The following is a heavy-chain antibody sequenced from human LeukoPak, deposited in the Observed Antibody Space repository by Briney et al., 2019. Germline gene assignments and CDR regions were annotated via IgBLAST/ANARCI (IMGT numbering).Heavy chain of an antibody. CDR2: TYYRPKWYN. V-gene: IGHV6-1*01. D-gene: IGHD6-6*01. CDR3: ARSKYSSSSGWFDP. Sequence: SQTLSLTCAISGDSVSSNSAAWNWIRQSPSRGLEWLGRTYYRPKWYNDYAVSVKSRITINPDTSKNQFSLQLNSVTPEDTAVYYCARSKYSSSSGWFDPWGQGTLVTVSS. CDR1: GDSVSSNSAA. J-gene: IGHJ5*02.